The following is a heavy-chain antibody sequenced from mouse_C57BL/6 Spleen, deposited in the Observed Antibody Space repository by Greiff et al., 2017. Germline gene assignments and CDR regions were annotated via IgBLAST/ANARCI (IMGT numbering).Heavy chain of an antibody. Sequence: QVQLQQPGAELVRPGSSVKLSCKASGYTFTSYWMHWVKQRPIQGLEWIGNIYPSDSETHYNQKFKDKATLTVDKSSSTAYKQRSRLTTEDSAVYYCARGDYYGSSRDYWGQGTTLTVSS. CDR1: GYTFTSYW. CDR2: IYPSDSET. J-gene: IGHJ2*01. V-gene: IGHV1-52*01. CDR3: ARGDYYGSSRDY. D-gene: IGHD1-1*01.